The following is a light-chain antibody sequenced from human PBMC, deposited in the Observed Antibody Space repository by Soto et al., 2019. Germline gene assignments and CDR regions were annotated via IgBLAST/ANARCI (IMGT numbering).Light chain of an antibody. CDR2: AAS. CDR3: QQLNSYPLT. Sequence: DIQMTQSPSSLSASVGDRVTITCRASQSISSYLNWYQQKPGKAPKLLIYAASSLQSGVPSRFSGSGSGTDFTLTISSLQPEDFATYYCQQLNSYPLTLGGGTKVEIK. CDR1: QSISSY. J-gene: IGKJ4*02. V-gene: IGKV1-39*01.